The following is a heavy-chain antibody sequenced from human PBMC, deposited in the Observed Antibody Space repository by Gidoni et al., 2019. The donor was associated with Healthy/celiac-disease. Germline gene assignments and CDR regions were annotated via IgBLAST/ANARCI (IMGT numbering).Heavy chain of an antibody. CDR2: IYSGGST. D-gene: IGHD7-27*01. V-gene: IGHV3-53*01. CDR1: GFTVSSNY. CDR3: ARGWTGDLHYYMDV. J-gene: IGHJ6*03. Sequence: SLRLSCAASGFTVSSNYMSWVRQAPGKGLEWVSVIYSGGSTYYADAVKGRFTISRDNSKNTLYLQMNSLRAEDTAVYYCARGWTGDLHYYMDVWGKGTTVTVYS.